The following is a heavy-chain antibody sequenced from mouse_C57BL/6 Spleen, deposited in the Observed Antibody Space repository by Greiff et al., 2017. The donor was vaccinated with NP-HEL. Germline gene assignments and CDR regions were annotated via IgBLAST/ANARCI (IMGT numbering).Heavy chain of an antibody. CDR2: IDPETGGT. D-gene: IGHD2-4*01. Sequence: VQLQQSGAELVRPGASVTLSCKASGYTFTDYEMHWVKQTPVHGLEWIGAIDPETGGTAYNQKFKGKAILTADKSSSTAYMELRSLTSEDSAVYYCTRGISYYDYDEAWFAYWGQGTLVTVSA. CDR1: GYTFTDYE. CDR3: TRGISYYDYDEAWFAY. V-gene: IGHV1-15*01. J-gene: IGHJ3*01.